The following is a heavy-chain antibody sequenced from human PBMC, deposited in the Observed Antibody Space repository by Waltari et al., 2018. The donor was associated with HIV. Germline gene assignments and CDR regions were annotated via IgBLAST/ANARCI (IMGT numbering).Heavy chain of an antibody. CDR3: ARHFRGSIDY. Sequence: EVQLVQSGAEVKKPGESLRISCKGSGYSFKDYWIGWVRQMPGKGLEWMGIIYPGDSEVRYSPSFQGQVIFSVDRSINTAHLQWSSLKVSDTAMYYCARHFRGSIDYWGQGTPVTVSS. CDR2: IYPGDSEV. D-gene: IGHD3-10*01. V-gene: IGHV5-51*01. CDR1: GYSFKDYW. J-gene: IGHJ4*02.